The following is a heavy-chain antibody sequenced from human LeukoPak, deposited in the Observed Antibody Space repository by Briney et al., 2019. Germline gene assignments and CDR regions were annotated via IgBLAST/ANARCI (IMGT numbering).Heavy chain of an antibody. CDR3: SRRVEYSKAWDY. CDR2: ISHSGST. D-gene: IGHD4-11*01. V-gene: IGHV4-38-2*01. CDR1: GYSISSGYY. Sequence: PSETLSLSCAVSGYSISSGYYWGWIRPPPGKGLERIGIISHSGSTYYNPSLKSRVTITVDTSKNQFSLKLSSVTAADTAVYYCSRRVEYSKAWDYWGQGTLVTVSS. J-gene: IGHJ4*02.